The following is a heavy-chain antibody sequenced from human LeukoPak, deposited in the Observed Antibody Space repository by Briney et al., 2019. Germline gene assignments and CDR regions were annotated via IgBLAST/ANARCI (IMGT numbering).Heavy chain of an antibody. D-gene: IGHD4-23*01. CDR2: IYSGGST. Sequence: GGSLRLSCAASGFTVSSNYMSWVRQPPGKGLEWVSVIYSGGSTYYADSVKGRFTISRDNSKNTLYLQMNSVRAEDTAVYYCARVTDGGTGWFDPWGQGTLVTVSS. CDR3: ARVTDGGTGWFDP. V-gene: IGHV3-53*01. J-gene: IGHJ5*02. CDR1: GFTVSSNY.